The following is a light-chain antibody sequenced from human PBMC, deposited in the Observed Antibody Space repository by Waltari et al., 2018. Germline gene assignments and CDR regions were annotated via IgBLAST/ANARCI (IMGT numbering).Light chain of an antibody. V-gene: IGLV3-21*02. J-gene: IGLJ3*02. CDR2: DDY. Sequence: SNVLTQPPSVSVAPGQTATISCGGNKVGSNRGHWYQQKSGQAPILVLHDDYDRPSGIPERFSGSSSGNTATLTISRVEDGDEADYYCQLWESSSDHPLFGGGTRLTVL. CDR1: KVGSNR. CDR3: QLWESSSDHPL.